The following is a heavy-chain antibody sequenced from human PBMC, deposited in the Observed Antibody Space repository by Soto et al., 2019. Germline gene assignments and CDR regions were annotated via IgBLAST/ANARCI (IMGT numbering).Heavy chain of an antibody. Sequence: PGESLKISCKASGYTFTSYWIGWVRQMPGKGLEWMGVIFPADSDTRYSPSFQGQVTISADQSITTAYLQWSSLKASDSAMYYCARHQAGADVRGQRTTVTVSS. J-gene: IGHJ3*01. CDR2: IFPADSDT. CDR3: ARHQAGADV. V-gene: IGHV5-51*01. CDR1: GYTFTSYW.